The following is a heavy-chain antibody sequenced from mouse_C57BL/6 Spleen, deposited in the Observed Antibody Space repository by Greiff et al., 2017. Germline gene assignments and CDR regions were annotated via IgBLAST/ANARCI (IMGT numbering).Heavy chain of an antibody. Sequence: EVQRVESGGGLVKPGGSLKLSCAASGFTFSSYAMSWVRQTPEQRLEWVATISDGGSYTYYPDNVKGRFTISRDNAKNNLYLQMSHLKSEDTAMYYCARDRTIYYYCSSYGFDYWGQGTTLTVSS. CDR3: ARDRTIYYYCSSYGFDY. J-gene: IGHJ2*01. CDR1: GFTFSSYA. V-gene: IGHV5-4*01. D-gene: IGHD1-1*01. CDR2: ISDGGSYT.